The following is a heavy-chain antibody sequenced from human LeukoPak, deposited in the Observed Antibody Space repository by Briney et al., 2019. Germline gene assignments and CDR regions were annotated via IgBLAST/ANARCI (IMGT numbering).Heavy chain of an antibody. J-gene: IGHJ3*02. V-gene: IGHV4-34*01. CDR3: AGYASSGRRDAFDI. Sequence: SETLSLTCAVYGGSFSGYYWSWIRQPPGKGLEWIGEINHSGSTNYNPSLKSRVTISVDTSKNQFSLKLSSVTAEDTAVYYCAGYASSGRRDAFDIWGQGTMVTVSS. D-gene: IGHD3-22*01. CDR1: GGSFSGYY. CDR2: INHSGST.